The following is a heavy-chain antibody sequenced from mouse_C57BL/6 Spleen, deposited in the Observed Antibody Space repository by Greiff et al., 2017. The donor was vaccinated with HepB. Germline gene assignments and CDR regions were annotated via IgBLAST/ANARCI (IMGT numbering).Heavy chain of an antibody. V-gene: IGHV1-69*01. CDR3: ARSVYGNSPDY. Sequence: QVQLQQPGAELVMPGASVKLSCKASGYTFTSYWMHWVKQRPGQGLEWFGEIDPSDSYTNYNQKFKGKSTLTVDKSSSTAYMQLSSLTSEDSAVYYCARSVYGNSPDYWGQGTTLTVSS. CDR2: IDPSDSYT. J-gene: IGHJ2*01. D-gene: IGHD2-1*01. CDR1: GYTFTSYW.